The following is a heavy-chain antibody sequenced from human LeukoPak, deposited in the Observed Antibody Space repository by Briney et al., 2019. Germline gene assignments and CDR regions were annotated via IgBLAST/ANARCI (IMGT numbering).Heavy chain of an antibody. V-gene: IGHV7-4-1*02. CDR1: GYTFTSYA. J-gene: IGHJ5*02. CDR3: ARDMDWFDP. CDR2: INTSTGNP. Sequence: ASVKASCKASGYTFTSYAMNWVRQAPGQGLEWMGWINTSTGNPTYAQGFTGRFVFSLDTSVSTAYLRISSLKAEDTAVYYCARDMDWFDPWGQGTLVTVSS.